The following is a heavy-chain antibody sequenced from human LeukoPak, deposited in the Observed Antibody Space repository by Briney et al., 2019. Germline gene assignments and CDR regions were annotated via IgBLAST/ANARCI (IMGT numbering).Heavy chain of an antibody. CDR3: ARAEIFGVVMSAFDI. CDR1: GYTFTSYD. CDR2: ISAYNGNT. Sequence: ASVKVSCKASGYTFTSYDISWVRQAPGQGLEWMGWISAYNGNTNYAQKLQGRVTMTTDTSTSTAYMELRSLRSDDTAVYYCARAEIFGVVMSAFDIWGQGTMVTVSS. V-gene: IGHV1-18*01. D-gene: IGHD3-3*01. J-gene: IGHJ3*02.